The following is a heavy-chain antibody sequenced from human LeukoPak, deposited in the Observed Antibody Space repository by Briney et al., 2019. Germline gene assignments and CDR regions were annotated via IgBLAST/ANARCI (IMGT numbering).Heavy chain of an antibody. V-gene: IGHV1-18*01. CDR2: ISAYNGNT. Sequence: GASVKVSCKASGYTFTSYGISWVRQAPGQGLEWMGWISAYNGNTNYAQKLQGRVTMTTDTSTSTAYMELRSLRSDDTAVYYCARDSGYDFWSGYYRAIYYYYGMDVWGQGTTVTVSS. CDR1: GYTFTSYG. J-gene: IGHJ6*02. CDR3: ARDSGYDFWSGYYRAIYYYYGMDV. D-gene: IGHD3-3*01.